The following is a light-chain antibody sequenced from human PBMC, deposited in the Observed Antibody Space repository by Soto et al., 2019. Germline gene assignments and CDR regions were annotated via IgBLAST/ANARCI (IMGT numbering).Light chain of an antibody. CDR3: QQRSNWIT. Sequence: EIVLTQSPATLSLSPGERATLSCRASQSVSSYLAWYQQKPGQAPRLLIYDASNRATGIPARFSGSGSGTDFTLTIRSLDPKDFAVYYCQQRSNWITFGQGTRLEIK. V-gene: IGKV3-11*01. CDR1: QSVSSY. CDR2: DAS. J-gene: IGKJ5*01.